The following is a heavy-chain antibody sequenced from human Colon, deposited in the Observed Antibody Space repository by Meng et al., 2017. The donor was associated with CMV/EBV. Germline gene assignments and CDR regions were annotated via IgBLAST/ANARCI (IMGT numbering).Heavy chain of an antibody. CDR3: AREYFYDKGRRSFDL. Sequence: VRVGASGGGLVQPGGSLRLSCAASGFIVSSNYMNWVRQAPGKGLEWVSVIFTDDRTYYADSVKGRFTISRDDSKNTVSLQMNSLRAEDTAVYYCAREYFYDKGRRSFDLWGQGTLVTVSS. J-gene: IGHJ4*02. D-gene: IGHD3-22*01. V-gene: IGHV3-66*01. CDR2: IFTDDRT. CDR1: GFIVSSNY.